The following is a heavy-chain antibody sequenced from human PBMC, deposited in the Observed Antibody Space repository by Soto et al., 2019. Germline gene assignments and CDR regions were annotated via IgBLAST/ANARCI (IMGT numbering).Heavy chain of an antibody. Sequence: PSETLSLTCTVSSGSISDYYWSWIRQPPGKGLEWIGYIYYSGSTNYNPSLKSRVTISVDTSKNQFSLKLSSVTAADTAVYYCARARGYYYYMDVWGKGTTVTVSS. J-gene: IGHJ6*03. CDR3: ARARGYYYYMDV. V-gene: IGHV4-59*01. D-gene: IGHD3-10*01. CDR2: IYYSGST. CDR1: SGSISDYY.